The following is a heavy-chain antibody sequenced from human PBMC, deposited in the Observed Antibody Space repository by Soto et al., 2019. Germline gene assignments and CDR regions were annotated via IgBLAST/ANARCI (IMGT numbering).Heavy chain of an antibody. J-gene: IGHJ6*03. Sequence: ASVKVSCKASGYTFTSYGISWVRQAPGQGLEWMGWISAYNGNTNYAQKLQGRVTMTTDTSTSTAYMELRSLRSDDTAVYYCARGGSYYDFWSGYSSYFYDYMDVWGKGTTVTVSS. CDR2: ISAYNGNT. V-gene: IGHV1-18*01. CDR1: GYTFTSYG. D-gene: IGHD3-3*01. CDR3: ARGGSYYDFWSGYSSYFYDYMDV.